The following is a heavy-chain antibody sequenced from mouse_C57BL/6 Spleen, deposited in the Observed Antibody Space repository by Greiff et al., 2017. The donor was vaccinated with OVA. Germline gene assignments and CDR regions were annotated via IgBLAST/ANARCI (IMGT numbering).Heavy chain of an antibody. J-gene: IGHJ3*01. CDR2: ISGGGGNT. CDR1: GFTFSSYT. CDR3: ARAYYDYGLFAY. V-gene: IGHV5-9*01. D-gene: IGHD2-4*01. Sequence: EVKLQEPGGGLVKPGGSLKLSCAASGFTFSSYTMSWVRQTPEKRLEWVATISGGGGNTYYPDSVKGRFTISRDNAKNTLYLQMSSLRSEDTALYYCARAYYDYGLFAYWGQGTLVTVSA.